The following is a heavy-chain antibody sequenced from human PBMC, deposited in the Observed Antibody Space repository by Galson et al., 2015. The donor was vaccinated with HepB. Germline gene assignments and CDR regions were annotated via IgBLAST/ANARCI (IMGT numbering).Heavy chain of an antibody. CDR2: ISSSNSYI. D-gene: IGHD1-26*01. Sequence: SLRLSCAASGFTFSSYSMNWVRQAPGKGLEWVSSISSSNSYIYYADLVKGRFTISRDNAKNSLYLQMNSLRAEDTAVYYCARNSGSYLQTDAFDICGQGTMVTVSS. CDR3: ARNSGSYLQTDAFDI. J-gene: IGHJ3*02. V-gene: IGHV3-21*01. CDR1: GFTFSSYS.